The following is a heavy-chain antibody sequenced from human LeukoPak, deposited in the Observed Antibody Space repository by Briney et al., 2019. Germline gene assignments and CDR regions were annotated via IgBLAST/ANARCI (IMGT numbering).Heavy chain of an antibody. Sequence: PSETLSLTCAVSGGSISSRDYSWSWIRQPPGKGLEWIGYIYYSGSTNYNPSLKSQVTISVDTSKNQFSLKLSSVTAADTAVYYCARDRRDWDDYSDAFDIWGQGTMVTVSS. CDR1: GGSISSRDYS. J-gene: IGHJ3*02. V-gene: IGHV4-61*08. D-gene: IGHD4-11*01. CDR3: ARDRRDWDDYSDAFDI. CDR2: IYYSGST.